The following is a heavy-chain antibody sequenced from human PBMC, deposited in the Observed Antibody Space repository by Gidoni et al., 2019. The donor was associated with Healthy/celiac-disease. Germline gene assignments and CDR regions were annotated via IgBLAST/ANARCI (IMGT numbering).Heavy chain of an antibody. D-gene: IGHD1-26*01. CDR1: GFPFYDYA. V-gene: IGHV3-9*01. J-gene: IGHJ6*02. CDR2: MSWNSGSI. CDR3: AKDKGHYSGSYYDYYYGMDV. Sequence: EVQLVESGGGLFQPARSLRLPCAASGFPFYDYALHWVRQAPGKGLGLVSGMSWNSGSIGYADSVKGRLTISRDNAKNSLYLQMNSMRAEDTAVYYCAKDKGHYSGSYYDYYYGMDVWGQGTTVTVSS.